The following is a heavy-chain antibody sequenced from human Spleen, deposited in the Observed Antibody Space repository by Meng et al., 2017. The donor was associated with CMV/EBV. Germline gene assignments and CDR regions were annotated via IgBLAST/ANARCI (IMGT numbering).Heavy chain of an antibody. Sequence: GSLRLSCAGYGGSFSGYYWSWIRQPPGKGLEWIGEINHSGSTNYNPSLKSRVTLSADTSKNQSSLKLSSVTAADTDVYYCARGRSHYYDSSGNYPFDYWGQGTLVTDSS. D-gene: IGHD3-22*01. J-gene: IGHJ4*02. CDR1: GGSFSGYY. CDR3: ARGRSHYYDSSGNYPFDY. V-gene: IGHV4-34*01. CDR2: INHSGST.